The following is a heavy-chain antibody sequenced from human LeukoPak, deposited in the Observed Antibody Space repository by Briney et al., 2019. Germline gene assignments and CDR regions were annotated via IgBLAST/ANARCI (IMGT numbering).Heavy chain of an antibody. CDR1: GGTFSSYT. D-gene: IGHD2-8*01. CDR3: ASAVYAMDYYYYGMDV. V-gene: IGHV1-69*02. Sequence: SVKVSCKASGGTFSSYTISWVRQAPGQGLEWMGRIIPILGIANYAQKFQGRVTITADKSTSTAYMELISLRSEDTAVYYCASAVYAMDYYYYGMDVWGQGTTVTVSS. J-gene: IGHJ6*02. CDR2: IIPILGIA.